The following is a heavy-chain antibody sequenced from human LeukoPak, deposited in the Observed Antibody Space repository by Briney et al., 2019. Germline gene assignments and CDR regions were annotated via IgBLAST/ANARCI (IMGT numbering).Heavy chain of an antibody. D-gene: IGHD6-13*01. CDR2: IYYSGST. V-gene: IGHV4-39*07. CDR1: GGSISSSSYY. CDR3: ARSESGQQQLVPRY. J-gene: IGHJ4*02. Sequence: SETLSLTCTVSGGSISSSSYYWGWLRQPPGKGLEWIGSIYYSGSTYYNPSLKSRVTISVDTSKNQFSLKLSSVTAADTAVYYCARSESGQQQLVPRYWGQGTLVTVSS.